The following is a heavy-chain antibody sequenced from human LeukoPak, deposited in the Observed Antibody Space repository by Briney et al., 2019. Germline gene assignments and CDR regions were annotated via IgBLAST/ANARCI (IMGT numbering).Heavy chain of an antibody. CDR1: GFSFRNYA. Sequence: PGGSLRLSCAASGFSFRNYAISWGRQAPGKGLGWVSSISGRGGSTYSADSVKGRFTISRENSNNPLHLQMNRLRADDTAMYYCAKDSEETIPPLSAFDIWRQGTIVTVSS. J-gene: IGHJ3*02. D-gene: IGHD2-2*02. CDR3: AKDSEETIPPLSAFDI. V-gene: IGHV3-23*01. CDR2: ISGRGGST.